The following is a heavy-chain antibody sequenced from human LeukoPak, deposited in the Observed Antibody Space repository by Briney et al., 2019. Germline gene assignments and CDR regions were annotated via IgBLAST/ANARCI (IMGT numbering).Heavy chain of an antibody. CDR3: ARVGEGAAKD. CDR2: VSGGGSST. D-gene: IGHD1-26*01. CDR1: GFTFSNYA. J-gene: IGHJ4*02. Sequence: GGSLRLSCVASGFTFSNYAMNWVRQAPGKGLEWVSGVSGGGSSTYYADSVKGRFTISRDNSKNMLYLQMNSLRAEDTAVYYCARVGEGAAKDWGQGTLVTVSS. V-gene: IGHV3-23*01.